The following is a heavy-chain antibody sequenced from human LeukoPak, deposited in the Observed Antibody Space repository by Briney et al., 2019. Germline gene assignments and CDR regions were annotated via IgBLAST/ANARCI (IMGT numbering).Heavy chain of an antibody. J-gene: IGHJ5*02. CDR3: ARGDYDSSGYYSRWFDP. CDR2: MNPNSGNT. CDR1: GYTFTSYD. V-gene: IGHV1-8*01. Sequence: ASVKVSCKASGYTFTSYDINWVRQATGQGLEWMGWMNPNSGNTGYAQKFQGRVTMTRNTSISTAYMELSSLRSEDTAVYYCARGDYDSSGYYSRWFDPWGQGTLVTVSS. D-gene: IGHD3-22*01.